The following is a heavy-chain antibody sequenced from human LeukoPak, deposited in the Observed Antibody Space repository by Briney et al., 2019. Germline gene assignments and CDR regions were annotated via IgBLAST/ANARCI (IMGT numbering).Heavy chain of an antibody. J-gene: IGHJ5*02. V-gene: IGHV4-34*01. Sequence: PSETLSLTCAVYGGSFGGYYWSWIRQPPGKGLEWIGEINHSGSTNYNPSLKSRVTISVDTSKNQFSLKLSSVTAADTAVYYCARKRITIFGVLYWFDPWGQGTLVTVSS. CDR3: ARKRITIFGVLYWFDP. CDR1: GGSFGGYY. CDR2: INHSGST. D-gene: IGHD3-3*01.